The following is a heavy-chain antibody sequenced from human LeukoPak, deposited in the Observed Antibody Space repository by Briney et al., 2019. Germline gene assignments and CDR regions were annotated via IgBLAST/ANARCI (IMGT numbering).Heavy chain of an antibody. J-gene: IGHJ3*02. D-gene: IGHD3-9*01. CDR2: IYSSGST. CDR1: GDSISSGTYY. CDR3: ANTYYDILTGYYDAFDI. Sequence: SQTLSLTCSVSGDSISSGTYYWSWVRQPAGKGLEWIGRIYSSGSTNYNPSLKSRVTISVDTSKNQFSLKLSSVTAADTAVYYCANTYYDILTGYYDAFDIWGQGTMVTVSS. V-gene: IGHV4-61*02.